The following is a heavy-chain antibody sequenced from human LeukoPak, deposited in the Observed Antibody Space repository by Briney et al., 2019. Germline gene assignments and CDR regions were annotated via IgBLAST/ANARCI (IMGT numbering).Heavy chain of an antibody. CDR2: ISSSSSPI. D-gene: IGHD2-2*01. Sequence: PGGSLRLSCAASGFTFSSYSMNWVRQAPGKGLEWVSYISSSSSPILYADSVKGRFTISRDNAKNSLYLQMNSLRAEDTAVYYCARAGYCTSTSCLNGRGAFDIWGQGTMVTVSS. V-gene: IGHV3-48*04. CDR3: ARAGYCTSTSCLNGRGAFDI. CDR1: GFTFSSYS. J-gene: IGHJ3*02.